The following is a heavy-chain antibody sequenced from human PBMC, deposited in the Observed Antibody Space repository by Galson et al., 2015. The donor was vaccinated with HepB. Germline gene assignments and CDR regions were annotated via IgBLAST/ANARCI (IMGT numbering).Heavy chain of an antibody. CDR2: INPSGGST. J-gene: IGHJ4*02. CDR1: GYNFTSYY. CDR3: ARGVLLWDGPDY. D-gene: IGHD3-10*01. V-gene: IGHV1-46*01. Sequence: SVKVSCKASGYNFTSYYLHWLRQAPGQGREWMGIINPSGGSTDYAQKFRGRLTMTSDTSTSTVFMELSSLRSEDTAVYPCARGVLLWDGPDYWGQGTLVTVSS.